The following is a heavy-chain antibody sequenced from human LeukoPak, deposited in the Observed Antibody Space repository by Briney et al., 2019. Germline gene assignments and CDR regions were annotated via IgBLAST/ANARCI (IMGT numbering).Heavy chain of an antibody. CDR3: ARRDFALFGVVTSFDS. D-gene: IGHD3-3*01. Sequence: SETLSLTCAGYGGSFSDSYWSWIRQPPGKGLEWIGEINHWGSTNYNPSLKSRVTITADTFKNQFSLRLRSVTAADTAIYYCARRDFALFGVVTSFDSWGQGTLVTVSS. J-gene: IGHJ4*02. V-gene: IGHV4-34*01. CDR1: GGSFSDSY. CDR2: INHWGST.